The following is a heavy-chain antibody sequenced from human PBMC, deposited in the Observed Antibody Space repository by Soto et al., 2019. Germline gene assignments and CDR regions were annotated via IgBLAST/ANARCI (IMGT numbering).Heavy chain of an antibody. J-gene: IGHJ5*02. CDR3: AKDLGYYYDSSGPNWFDP. Sequence: GGSLRLSCAASGFTFSSYGMHWVRQAPGKGLEWVAVISYDGSNKYYADSVKGRFTISRDNSKNTLYLQMNSLRAEDTAVYYCAKDLGYYYDSSGPNWFDPWSQGTLVTVSS. CDR1: GFTFSSYG. CDR2: ISYDGSNK. V-gene: IGHV3-30*18. D-gene: IGHD3-22*01.